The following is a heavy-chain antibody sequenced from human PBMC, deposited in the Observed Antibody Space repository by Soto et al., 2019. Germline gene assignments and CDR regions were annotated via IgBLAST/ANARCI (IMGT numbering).Heavy chain of an antibody. Sequence: PSETLSLTCTVSGGSISSYYWSWIRQPPGKGLEWIGYIYYSGSTNYNPSLKSRVTISVDTSKNQFSLKLSSVTAADTAVYYCAREIGYCSSTSCYAGSGPLNWFDPWGQGTLVTVSS. CDR2: IYYSGST. D-gene: IGHD2-2*01. CDR3: AREIGYCSSTSCYAGSGPLNWFDP. J-gene: IGHJ5*02. CDR1: GGSISSYY. V-gene: IGHV4-59*01.